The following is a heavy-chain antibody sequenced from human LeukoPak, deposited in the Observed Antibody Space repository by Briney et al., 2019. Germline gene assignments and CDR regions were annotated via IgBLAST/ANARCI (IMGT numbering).Heavy chain of an antibody. V-gene: IGHV3-64*01. Sequence: GGSLRLSCAASKFAFSSHVMHWVRQAPGKGLDHVSAISSSGISTYYANSVRGRFTISRDNSKNMLYLQMDSLRTEDMAVYYCATGGKDGFDIWGQGTMVTVSS. D-gene: IGHD1-26*01. J-gene: IGHJ3*02. CDR2: ISSSGIST. CDR1: KFAFSSHV. CDR3: ATGGKDGFDI.